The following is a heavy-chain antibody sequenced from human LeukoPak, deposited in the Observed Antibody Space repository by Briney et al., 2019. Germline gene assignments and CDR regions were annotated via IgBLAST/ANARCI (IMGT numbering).Heavy chain of an antibody. D-gene: IGHD3-10*01. CDR3: VKDDAFKWFVDNY. J-gene: IGHJ4*02. CDR1: GFTFSSYA. Sequence: GGSLRLSCAASGFTFSSYAMHWVRQAPCKGLEWVAVISYDGSNKYYADSVKGRFTISRDNGRNTLYLQMNSLRAEDTALYYCVKDDAFKWFVDNYWGQGTLVTVSS. CDR2: ISYDGSNK. V-gene: IGHV3-30-3*01.